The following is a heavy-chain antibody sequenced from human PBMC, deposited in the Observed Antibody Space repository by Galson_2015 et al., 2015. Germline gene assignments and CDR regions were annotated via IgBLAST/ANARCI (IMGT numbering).Heavy chain of an antibody. CDR2: ISYDGSNK. V-gene: IGHV3-30-3*01. J-gene: IGHJ4*02. Sequence: SLRLSCAASGFTFSSYAMHWVRQAPGKGLEWVAVISYDGSNKYYADSVKGRFTISRDNSKNTLYLQMNSLRAEDTAVYYCARADSGSYFLTGRIDYWGQGTLVTVSS. D-gene: IGHD1-26*01. CDR3: ARADSGSYFLTGRIDY. CDR1: GFTFSSYA.